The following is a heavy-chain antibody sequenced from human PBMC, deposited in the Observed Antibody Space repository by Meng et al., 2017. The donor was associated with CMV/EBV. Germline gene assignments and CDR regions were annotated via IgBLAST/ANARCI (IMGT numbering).Heavy chain of an antibody. V-gene: IGHV4-59*01. J-gene: IGHJ4*02. CDR1: GGSISSYY. D-gene: IGHD3-16*02. CDR3: ARGTMTTFGGVIVYDY. Sequence: SETLSLTCTVSGGSISSYYWSWIRQPPGKGLEWIGYIYYSGSTNYNPSLKSRVTISVDTSKNQFSLKLSSVTAADTAVYYCARGTMTTFGGVIVYDYWGQGTLVTVSS. CDR2: IYYSGST.